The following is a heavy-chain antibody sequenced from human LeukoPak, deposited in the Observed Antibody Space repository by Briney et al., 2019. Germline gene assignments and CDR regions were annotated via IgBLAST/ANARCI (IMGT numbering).Heavy chain of an antibody. J-gene: IGHJ4*02. CDR1: GDSVSSNSAA. D-gene: IGHD3-16*02. CDR3: ALFRTPTPEGPGDLSEFDY. CDR2: TYYRSKWYN. V-gene: IGHV6-1*01. Sequence: SQTLSLTCAISGDSVSSNSAAWNWIRQSPSRGLEWLGRTYYRSKWYNDYAVSVKSRITINPDTSKNQFSLQLNSVTPEDTAVYYCALFRTPTPEGPGDLSEFDYWGQGTLVTVSS.